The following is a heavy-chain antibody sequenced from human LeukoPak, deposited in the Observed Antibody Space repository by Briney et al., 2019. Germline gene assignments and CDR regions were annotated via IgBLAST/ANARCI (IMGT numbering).Heavy chain of an antibody. CDR1: GGSISSGDYY. J-gene: IGHJ4*02. Sequence: PQTLSLTCTVSGGSISSGDYYWSWIRQPPGKGLEWIGYIYYSGSTYYNPSLKSPVTISVDTSKNQFSLKLSSVTAADTAVYYCARRQTTVTFSFDYWGQGTLVTVSS. D-gene: IGHD4-17*01. V-gene: IGHV4-30-4*01. CDR3: ARRQTTVTFSFDY. CDR2: IYYSGST.